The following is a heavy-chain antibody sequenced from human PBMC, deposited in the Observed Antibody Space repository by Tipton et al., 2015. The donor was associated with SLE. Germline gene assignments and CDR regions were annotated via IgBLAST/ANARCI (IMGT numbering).Heavy chain of an antibody. CDR1: GFTFSSYS. V-gene: IGHV3-21*01. Sequence: SLRLSCAASGFTFSSYSMNWVRQAPGKGLEWVSSISSSSSYINYADSVKGRFTISRDNAKNSLYLQMNNLRAEDTAVYYCARNPHGDCDIWGQGTMVPVSS. CDR2: ISSSSSYI. CDR3: ARNPHGDCDI. D-gene: IGHD2-21*01. J-gene: IGHJ3*02.